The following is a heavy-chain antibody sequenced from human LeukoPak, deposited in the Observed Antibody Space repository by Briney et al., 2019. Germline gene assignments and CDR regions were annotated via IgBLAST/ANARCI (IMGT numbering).Heavy chain of an antibody. CDR1: GFTFSSYE. CDR2: ISHDGTDT. Sequence: PGGSLRLSCAASGFTFSSYEMNWVRQAPGKGLMWVSRISHDGTDTSYADSVRGRFTISRDNAKNTLYLQMNSLRADDTAVYYCARDVNLLFFDVWGRGTLVTVSS. J-gene: IGHJ2*01. D-gene: IGHD2/OR15-2a*01. CDR3: ARDVNLLFFDV. V-gene: IGHV3-74*01.